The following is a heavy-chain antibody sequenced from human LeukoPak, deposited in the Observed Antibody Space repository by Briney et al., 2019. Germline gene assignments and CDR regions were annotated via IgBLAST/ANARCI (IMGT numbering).Heavy chain of an antibody. D-gene: IGHD6-13*01. Sequence: GGSLRLSCAASGFTFSSYEMNWVRQAPGKGLEWVSYISSSGSTIYYADSVKGRFTISRDNAKNSLYLQMNSLRAEDTAVYYCAKARVSSSWDYYFDYWGQGTLVTVSS. V-gene: IGHV3-48*03. CDR3: AKARVSSSWDYYFDY. J-gene: IGHJ4*02. CDR1: GFTFSSYE. CDR2: ISSSGSTI.